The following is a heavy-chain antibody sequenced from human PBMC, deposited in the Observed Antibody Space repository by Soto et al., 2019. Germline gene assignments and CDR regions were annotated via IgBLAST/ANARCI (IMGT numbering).Heavy chain of an antibody. CDR3: AKNYYDSSGYSPFDY. D-gene: IGHD3-22*01. CDR1: GFTFSSYA. J-gene: IGHJ4*02. CDR2: ISGSGGST. Sequence: GGSLRLSCAASGFTFSSYAMSWVRQAPGKGLEWVSAISGSGGSTYYADSVKGRFTISRDNSKNTLYLQMNSLRAEDTAVYYCAKNYYDSSGYSPFDYWGQGTLVTVSS. V-gene: IGHV3-23*01.